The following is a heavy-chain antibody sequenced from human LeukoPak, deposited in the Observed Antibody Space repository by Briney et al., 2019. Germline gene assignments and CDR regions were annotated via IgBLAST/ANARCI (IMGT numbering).Heavy chain of an antibody. CDR1: GYRFTSYW. J-gene: IGHJ4*02. CDR3: ARPGQLGEYTPYYFDY. Sequence: GESLKISCKGSGYRFTSYWIGWVRQMPGKGLEWMGIIYPVDSDTRYSPSFQGQVTISADKSISTAYLQWSSLKASDTAMYYCARPGQLGEYTPYYFDYWGQGTLVTVSS. CDR2: IYPVDSDT. V-gene: IGHV5-51*01. D-gene: IGHD7-27*01.